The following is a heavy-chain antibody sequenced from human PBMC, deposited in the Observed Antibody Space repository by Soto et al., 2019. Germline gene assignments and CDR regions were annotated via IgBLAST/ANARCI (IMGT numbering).Heavy chain of an antibody. V-gene: IGHV3-74*01. CDR1: GFIFSNYW. CDR2: ITTDGSST. Sequence: EVQLVESGGGLVQPGGSLRLSCAASGFIFSNYWMHWVRQAPGKGLVWVSRITTDGSSTTYADSVKGRFTISRDNAKNTLYLQMNSLRDEDTAVYYCVSGPSYYYGMDVWGQGTTVTVSS. J-gene: IGHJ6*02. CDR3: VSGPSYYYGMDV.